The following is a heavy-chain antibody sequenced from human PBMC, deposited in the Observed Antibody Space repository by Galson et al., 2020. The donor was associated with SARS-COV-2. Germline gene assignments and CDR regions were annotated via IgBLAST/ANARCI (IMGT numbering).Heavy chain of an antibody. J-gene: IGHJ5*02. CDR2: TYYRTKWYN. V-gene: IGHV6-1*01. CDR1: GDSVSSNT. Sequence: SQTLSLTCDISGDSVSSNTWNWVRQSPSRGLEWLGRTYYRTKWYNDYAVFVQSRITINADTSQNQFSLQLSSVTPEDTAIYYCVIGGWSSSSWYARTSTWFAPWGQGTLVTVS. CDR3: VIGGWSSSSWYARTSTWFAP. D-gene: IGHD6-13*01.